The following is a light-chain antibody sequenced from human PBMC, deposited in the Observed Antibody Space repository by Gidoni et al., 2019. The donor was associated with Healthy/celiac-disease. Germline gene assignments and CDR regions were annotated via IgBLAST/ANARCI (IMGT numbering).Light chain of an antibody. Sequence: DIQMTQSPSSLSASVGDRVTITCQASQDISNYLNWYQQKPGKAPKLLIYDASNLETGVPSRFSGSGSGTDFTFTISSLQPEDIATYYCQQYDNLRCRFGQGTKLEIK. CDR3: QQYDNLRCR. J-gene: IGKJ2*04. CDR1: QDISNY. V-gene: IGKV1-33*01. CDR2: DAS.